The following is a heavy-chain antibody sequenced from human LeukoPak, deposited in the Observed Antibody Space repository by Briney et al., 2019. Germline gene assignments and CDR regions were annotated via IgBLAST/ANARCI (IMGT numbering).Heavy chain of an antibody. J-gene: IGHJ4*02. D-gene: IGHD3-10*01. CDR1: GYTFTSYA. Sequence: ASVKVSCKASGYTFTSYAMHWVRQAPGQRLEWMGWINAGNGNTKYSQKFQGRVTITRDTSASTAYMELSSLRSEDTAVYYCARASYGSGSYYPGDLGYWGQGTLVTVSS. CDR2: INAGNGNT. CDR3: ARASYGSGSYYPGDLGY. V-gene: IGHV1-3*01.